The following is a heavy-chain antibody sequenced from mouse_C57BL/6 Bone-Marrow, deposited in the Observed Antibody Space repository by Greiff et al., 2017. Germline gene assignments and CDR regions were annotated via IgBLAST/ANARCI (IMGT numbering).Heavy chain of an antibody. CDR3: ARHRDYGSSHWYFDV. J-gene: IGHJ1*03. V-gene: IGHV2-6-1*01. D-gene: IGHD1-1*01. CDR1: GFSLTSYG. Sequence: QVQLQESGPGLVAPSQSLSITCTVSGFSLTSYGVHWVRQPPGKGLEWLVVIWSDGSTTYNSALKSRLSIRKDNSKSQVFLKMNSLQTYDTAMYYCARHRDYGSSHWYFDVWGTGTTVTVSS. CDR2: IWSDGST.